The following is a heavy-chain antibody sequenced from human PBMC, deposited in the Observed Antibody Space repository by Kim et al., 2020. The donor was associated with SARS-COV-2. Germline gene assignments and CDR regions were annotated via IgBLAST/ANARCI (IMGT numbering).Heavy chain of an antibody. CDR3: AVYGDYPYYYYYGMDV. CDR1: GFTFSSYS. CDR2: ISSSSSTI. V-gene: IGHV3-48*02. Sequence: GGSLRLSCAASGFTFSSYSMNWVRQAPGKGLEWVSYISSSSSTIYYADSVKGRFTISRDNAKNSLYLQMNSLRDEDTAVYYCAVYGDYPYYYYYGMDVWGQGTTVTVSS. D-gene: IGHD4-17*01. J-gene: IGHJ6*02.